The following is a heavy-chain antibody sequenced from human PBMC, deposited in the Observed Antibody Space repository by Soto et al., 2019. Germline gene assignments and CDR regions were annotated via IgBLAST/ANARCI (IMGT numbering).Heavy chain of an antibody. V-gene: IGHV1-18*04. Sequence: GASVKVSCKASGYTFTTYGISWVRQAPGQGLDWMGWSSTYNGDTNYARNFQDRVTMTTDTSTSTAYMELRSLSSDDTAVYYCVRDYCRSGRCYGGGFWGQGTLVTVSS. J-gene: IGHJ4*02. CDR1: GYTFTTYG. CDR2: SSTYNGDT. CDR3: VRDYCRSGRCYGGGF. D-gene: IGHD2-2*01.